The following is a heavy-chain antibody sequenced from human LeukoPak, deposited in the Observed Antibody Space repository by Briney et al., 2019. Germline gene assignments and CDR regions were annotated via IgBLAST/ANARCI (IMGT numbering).Heavy chain of an antibody. CDR2: IYTSGST. V-gene: IGHV4-61*02. J-gene: IGHJ4*02. Sequence: SETLSLTCTVSGGSISSGGYYWSWIRQPAGKGLEWIGRIYTSGSTNYNPSLKSRVTISVDTSKNQFSLKLSSVTAADTAVYYCASRYSSGFDYWGQGTLVTVSS. CDR1: GGSISSGGYY. D-gene: IGHD6-19*01. CDR3: ASRYSSGFDY.